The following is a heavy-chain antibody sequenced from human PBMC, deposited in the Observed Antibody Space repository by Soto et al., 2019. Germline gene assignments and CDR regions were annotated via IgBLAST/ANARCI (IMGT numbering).Heavy chain of an antibody. J-gene: IGHJ6*02. CDR2: IYSGGST. CDR1: GFTVSSNY. CDR3: ARSRVTMVRGVILPGVRGMDV. D-gene: IGHD3-10*01. V-gene: IGHV3-53*01. Sequence: GGSLRLSCAASGFTVSSNYMSWVRRAPGKGLEWVSVIYSGGSTYYADSVKGRSTISRDNSKNTLYLQMNSLRAEDTAVYYCARSRVTMVRGVILPGVRGMDVWGQGTTVTVSS.